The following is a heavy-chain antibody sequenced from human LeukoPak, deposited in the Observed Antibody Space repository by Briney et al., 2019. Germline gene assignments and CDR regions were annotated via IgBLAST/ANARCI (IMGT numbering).Heavy chain of an antibody. V-gene: IGHV1-69*13. D-gene: IGHD3-3*01. CDR2: ITKFGST. J-gene: IGHJ6*02. Sequence: ASVKVSCKASGDTFSNYAISWVRQAPGQGLEWMEAITKFGSTNYAHNFVGRVTITADESTSTAYMELSSLRSEDTAVYYCAREDFWSGYHLRLGMDVWGQGPTVTVSS. CDR3: AREDFWSGYHLRLGMDV. CDR1: GDTFSNYA.